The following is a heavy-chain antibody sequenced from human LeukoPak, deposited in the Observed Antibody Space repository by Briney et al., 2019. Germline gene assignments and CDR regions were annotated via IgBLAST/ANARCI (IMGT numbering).Heavy chain of an antibody. Sequence: SETLSLTCAVYGGSFSGYYWSWIRQPPGKGLEWIGEINHSGSTNYNPSLKSRVTISVDTSKNQFSLKLSSVTAADTAVYYCARKAVVNYYYYYYMDVWGKGTTVTISS. CDR2: INHSGST. J-gene: IGHJ6*03. CDR3: ARKAVVNYYYYYYMDV. CDR1: GGSFSGYY. D-gene: IGHD4-23*01. V-gene: IGHV4-34*01.